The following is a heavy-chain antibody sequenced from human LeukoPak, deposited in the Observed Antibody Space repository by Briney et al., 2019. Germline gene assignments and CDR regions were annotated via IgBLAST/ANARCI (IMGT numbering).Heavy chain of an antibody. J-gene: IGHJ3*01. CDR1: GDSISSRNFY. D-gene: IGHD1-26*01. Sequence: SETQSLTCNVSGDSISSRNFYWGWIRQPPGKGLEWIGSIYYSGSTYYSPSLKSRLTISDNTSKNQFSLKLSSVTAADTAVYYCTILSYNIVGTVMGFDFWGQGTMVTVSS. V-gene: IGHV4-39*07. CDR3: TILSYNIVGTVMGFDF. CDR2: IYYSGST.